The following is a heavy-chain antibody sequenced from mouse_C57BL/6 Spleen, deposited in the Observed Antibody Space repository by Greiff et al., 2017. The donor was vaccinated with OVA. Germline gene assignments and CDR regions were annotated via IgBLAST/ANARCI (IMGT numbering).Heavy chain of an antibody. CDR2: IDPSDSET. Sequence: QVQLKQPGAELVRPGSSVKLSCKASGYTFTSYWMHWVKQRPIQGLEWIGNIDPSDSETHYNQKFKDKATLTVDKSSSTAYMQLSSLTSEDSAVYYCARDSNYVREYYFDYWGQGTTRTVSS. CDR1: GYTFTSYW. CDR3: ARDSNYVREYYFDY. J-gene: IGHJ2*01. V-gene: IGHV1-52*01. D-gene: IGHD2-5*01.